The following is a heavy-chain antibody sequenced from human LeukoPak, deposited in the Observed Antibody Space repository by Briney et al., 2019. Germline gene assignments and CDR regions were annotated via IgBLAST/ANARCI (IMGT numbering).Heavy chain of an antibody. CDR2: ISGSGGST. Sequence: GGSLRLSCAASGFTFSSYAMSWVRQAPGKGLEWVSAISGSGGSTYYADSVRGRFTTSRDNSKNTLYLQMNSLRAEDTAVYYCAKSPTRIAMAGLDYWGQGTLVTVSS. D-gene: IGHD6-19*01. CDR3: AKSPTRIAMAGLDY. CDR1: GFTFSSYA. J-gene: IGHJ4*02. V-gene: IGHV3-23*01.